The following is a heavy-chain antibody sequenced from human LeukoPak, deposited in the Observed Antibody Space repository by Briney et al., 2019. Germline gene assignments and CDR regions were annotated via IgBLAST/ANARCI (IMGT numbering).Heavy chain of an antibody. Sequence: SVKVSCKASGGTFSSYAISWVRQAPGQGLEWMGRIIPIFGTANYARKFQGRVTITTDESTSTAYMELSSLRSEDTAVYYCARGATGGDAFDIWGQGTMVTVSS. CDR3: ARGATGGDAFDI. CDR1: GGTFSSYA. D-gene: IGHD1-14*01. J-gene: IGHJ3*02. CDR2: IIPIFGTA. V-gene: IGHV1-69*05.